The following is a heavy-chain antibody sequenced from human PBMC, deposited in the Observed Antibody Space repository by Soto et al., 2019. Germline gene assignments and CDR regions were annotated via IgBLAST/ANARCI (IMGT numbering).Heavy chain of an antibody. J-gene: IGHJ4*02. CDR1: GFTFSTYG. CDR2: IWYDGSQK. Sequence: GGSLRLSCAASGFTFSTYGMHWVRQAPGKGLEWMTVIWYDGSQKYYGDSVNGRFTISRDNSTNTVYLQMNSLRVEDTAVYYCVKDHCGGDCYSEPYFDFWGRGSQVTVSS. CDR3: VKDHCGGDCYSEPYFDF. D-gene: IGHD2-21*02. V-gene: IGHV3-33*06.